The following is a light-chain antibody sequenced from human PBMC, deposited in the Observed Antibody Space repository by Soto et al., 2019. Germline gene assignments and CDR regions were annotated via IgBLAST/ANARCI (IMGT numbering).Light chain of an antibody. Sequence: EIVLTQSPGTLSLSPGERATLSCRASQSVSSSYLAWYQQKPGQAPRLLIYGASSRATGIPDRFSGSGSGTDFTLTISRLEPEDFAVYYCQQYNNWPPALTFGPGTKVDIK. CDR2: GAS. V-gene: IGKV3-20*01. CDR3: QQYNNWPPALT. CDR1: QSVSSSY. J-gene: IGKJ3*01.